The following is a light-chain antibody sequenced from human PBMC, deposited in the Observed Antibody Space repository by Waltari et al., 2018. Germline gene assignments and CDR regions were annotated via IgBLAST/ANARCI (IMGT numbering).Light chain of an antibody. J-gene: IGKJ1*01. V-gene: IGKV2-40*01. CDR2: KLT. CDR3: MQSTEDPWT. Sequence: DIVMTQTPLSLPVTPGEPVSITCRTSQSLLNSDGNTYVHWYLQKPGQSPRLLVYKLTNREFGVPDRFSGTGSGTDFTLKISRVEPEDVGFYYCMQSTEDPWTFGQGTKVEI. CDR1: QSLLNSDGNTY.